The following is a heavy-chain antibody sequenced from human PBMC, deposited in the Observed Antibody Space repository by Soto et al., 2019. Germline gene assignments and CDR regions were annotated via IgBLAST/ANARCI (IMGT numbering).Heavy chain of an antibody. J-gene: IGHJ4*02. Sequence: GASVKVSCKASGYTFTNYGISWVRQAPGQGLEWMGWISAYNGNTKYAQNLQGRVTITRDTSASTAYMELSSLRSEDTAVYYCARDGARGQLLYSWGQGPLVTVSS. D-gene: IGHD2-2*01. CDR2: ISAYNGNT. V-gene: IGHV1-18*01. CDR1: GYTFTNYG. CDR3: ARDGARGQLLYS.